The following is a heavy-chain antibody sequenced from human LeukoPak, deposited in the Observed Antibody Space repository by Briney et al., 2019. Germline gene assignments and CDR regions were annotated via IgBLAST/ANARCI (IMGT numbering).Heavy chain of an antibody. CDR3: ARVRGQQLVTNWFDP. CDR2: IFPGDSDT. D-gene: IGHD6-13*01. J-gene: IGHJ5*02. V-gene: IGHV5-51*01. Sequence: GESLKISCKGSGYSFANYWIGWVRPMPGKGLEWMGIIFPGDSDTRYSPSFQGQVTISVDKSISTAYLQWSSLKASDTAMYYCARVRGQQLVTNWFDPWGQGTLVTVSS. CDR1: GYSFANYW.